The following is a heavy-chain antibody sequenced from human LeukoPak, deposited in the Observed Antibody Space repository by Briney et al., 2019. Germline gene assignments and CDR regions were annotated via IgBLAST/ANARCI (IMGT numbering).Heavy chain of an antibody. Sequence: SESLSLTCTVSGGSISDYYWSWIRQPPGKGLEWLGYIYYSGSTNYKPSLKSRVTISVDTSKNQFSLKLSSVTAADTAVYYCARVSGHYCGSGSYYEDYWGQGTLVTVSS. D-gene: IGHD3-10*01. CDR2: IYYSGST. J-gene: IGHJ4*02. CDR3: ARVSGHYCGSGSYYEDY. CDR1: GGSISDYY. V-gene: IGHV4-59*01.